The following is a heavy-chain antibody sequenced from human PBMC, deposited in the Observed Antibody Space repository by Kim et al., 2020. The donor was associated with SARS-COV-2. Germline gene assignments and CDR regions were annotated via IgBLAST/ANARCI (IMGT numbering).Heavy chain of an antibody. D-gene: IGHD6-19*01. CDR3: ATDTHPGVAVAGRGAFDI. CDR2: FDPEDGET. J-gene: IGHJ3*02. V-gene: IGHV1-24*01. Sequence: ASVKVSCKVSGYTLTELSMHWVRQAPGKGLEWMGGFDPEDGETIYAQKFQGRVTMTEDTSTDTAYMELSSLRSEDTAVYYCATDTHPGVAVAGRGAFDIWGQGTMVTVSS. CDR1: GYTLTELS.